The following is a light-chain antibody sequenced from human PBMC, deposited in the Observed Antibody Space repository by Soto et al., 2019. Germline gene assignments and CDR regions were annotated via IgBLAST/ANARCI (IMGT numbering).Light chain of an antibody. V-gene: IGKV3-15*01. Sequence: EILMTQSPATLAASPGERATLSCRASQSVGSKLAWYQQKPGQPPRLVMFDASIRATGVPARFSGGGSRTEFTLTISSLQSEDFALYYCQQYEKWPPTTFGQGTKVEIK. CDR2: DAS. CDR1: QSVGSK. J-gene: IGKJ1*01. CDR3: QQYEKWPPTT.